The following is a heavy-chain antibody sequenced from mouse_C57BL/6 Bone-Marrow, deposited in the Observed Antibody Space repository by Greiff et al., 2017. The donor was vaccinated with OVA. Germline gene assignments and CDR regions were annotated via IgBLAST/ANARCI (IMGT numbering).Heavy chain of an antibody. D-gene: IGHD2-13*01. CDR2: ILPNSGFT. V-gene: IGHV1-26*01. Sequence: EVQLQQSGPELVKPGASVKLSCKASGYTFTDYYMHWVKQSHGQSLEWIGVILPNSGFTSYNQKFKGKATLTVDKSSSTAYMELRSLTSEDSAVYSCASVGVYYSEGWFACWGWGTVVTVTA. J-gene: IGHJ3*01. CDR3: ASVGVYYSEGWFAC. CDR1: GYTFTDYY.